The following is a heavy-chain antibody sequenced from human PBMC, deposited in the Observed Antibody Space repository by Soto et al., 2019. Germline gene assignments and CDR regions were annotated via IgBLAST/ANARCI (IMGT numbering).Heavy chain of an antibody. V-gene: IGHV4-39*02. CDR3: ARDKGVSGWYPPVNMGWFDP. CDR2: IYYSGST. D-gene: IGHD6-19*01. CDR1: GGSISSSSYY. Sequence: SETLSLTCTVSGGSISSSSYYWGWIRQPPGKGLEWIGSIYYSGSTYYNPSLKSRVTISVDTSKNQFSLKLSSVTAADTAVYYCARDKGVSGWYPPVNMGWFDPWGQGTLVTVSS. J-gene: IGHJ5*02.